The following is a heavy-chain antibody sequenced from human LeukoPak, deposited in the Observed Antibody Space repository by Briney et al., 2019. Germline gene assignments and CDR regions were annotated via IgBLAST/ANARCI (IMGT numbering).Heavy chain of an antibody. CDR1: GFTFSSYA. J-gene: IGHJ4*02. D-gene: IGHD3-10*01. V-gene: IGHV3-30*14. Sequence: GRSLRLSCAASGFTFSSYAMHWVRQAPGKGLEWVAVISYDGSNKYYADSVKGRFTISRDNSKNTLYLQMNSLRAEDTAVYYCARVFTVGGSLDYWGQGTLVTVSS. CDR3: ARVFTVGGSLDY. CDR2: ISYDGSNK.